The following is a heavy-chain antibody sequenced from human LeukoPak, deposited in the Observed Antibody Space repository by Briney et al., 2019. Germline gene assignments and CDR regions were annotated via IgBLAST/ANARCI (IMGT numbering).Heavy chain of an antibody. D-gene: IGHD4-17*01. CDR3: ARAGDFTLYYYYYYGMDV. CDR2: IYYSGNT. J-gene: IGHJ6*02. Sequence: SETLSLTCTVSGGSISSGNYYWSWIRQHPEKGLEWIGYIYYSGNTYYNSSLKSRITISLDASKNQFSLKLSSVTAADTAVYYCARAGDFTLYYYYYYGMDVWGQGTTVTVSS. CDR1: GGSISSGNYY. V-gene: IGHV4-31*03.